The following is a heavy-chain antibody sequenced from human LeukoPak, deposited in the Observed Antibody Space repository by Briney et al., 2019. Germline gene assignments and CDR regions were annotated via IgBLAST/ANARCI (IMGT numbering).Heavy chain of an antibody. CDR1: GYRFATYW. J-gene: IGHJ5*02. CDR3: ARLGGENYYDSSGYYYAWLDP. Sequence: GESLKISCRGSGYRFATYWIGWVRQMPGKGLEWMAVIYPGESDTRYSPSFQGQVTISADKSINTAYLQWSSLKASDSAMYYCARLGGENYYDSSGYYYAWLDPWGQGTLVTVSS. D-gene: IGHD3-22*01. CDR2: IYPGESDT. V-gene: IGHV5-51*01.